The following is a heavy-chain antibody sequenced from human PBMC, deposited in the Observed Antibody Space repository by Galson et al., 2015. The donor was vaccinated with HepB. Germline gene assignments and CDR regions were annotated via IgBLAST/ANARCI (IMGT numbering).Heavy chain of an antibody. J-gene: IGHJ4*02. CDR2: ISYDGSNK. D-gene: IGHD6-19*01. V-gene: IGHV3-30*18. CDR1: GFTFSNYV. Sequence: SLRLSCAASGFTFSNYVMHWVRQAPGKGLEWVAVISYDGSNKYYADSVKGRFTISRDNSKNTLYLQMNSLRAEDTALYYCAKDPYLYSALAGTMAGFDYWGQGTLVTVSS. CDR3: AKDPYLYSALAGTMAGFDY.